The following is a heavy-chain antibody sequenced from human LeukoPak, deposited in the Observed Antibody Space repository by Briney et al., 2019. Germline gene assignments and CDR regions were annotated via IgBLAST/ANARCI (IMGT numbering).Heavy chain of an antibody. CDR3: AKGGGYNTKAYFDY. J-gene: IGHJ4*02. D-gene: IGHD5-24*01. CDR1: GFTFSSYA. CDR2: ISGSGGST. V-gene: IGHV3-23*01. Sequence: GSLRLSCAASGFTFSSYAMSWVRQAPGKGLEWVSAISGSGGSTYYADSVKGRLTISRDNSKNTLYLQMNSPRAEDTAVYYCAKGGGYNTKAYFDYWGQGTLVTVSS.